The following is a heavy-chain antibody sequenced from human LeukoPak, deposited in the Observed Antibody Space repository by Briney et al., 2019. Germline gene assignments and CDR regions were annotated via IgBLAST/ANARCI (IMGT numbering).Heavy chain of an antibody. CDR2: VYYSGST. CDR1: GGSMNGYF. J-gene: IGHJ4*02. V-gene: IGHV4-59*08. D-gene: IGHD5-12*01. Sequence: ASETLSLTCAVSGGSMNGYFWHWIRQSPGKGLEWIGYVYYSGSTIYNPSLKTRVTILVDTSNNQFSLNLTSVTAADTAVYYCARRSNVGIVTTIFDSWGQGTLVTVSS. CDR3: ARRSNVGIVTTIFDS.